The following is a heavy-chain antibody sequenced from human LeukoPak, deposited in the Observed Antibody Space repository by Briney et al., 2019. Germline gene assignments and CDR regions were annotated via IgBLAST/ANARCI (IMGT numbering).Heavy chain of an antibody. CDR1: GFTFSSYA. D-gene: IGHD3-10*01. J-gene: IGHJ4*02. CDR2: FSGSGGSI. Sequence: GGSLRLSCVASGFTFSSYAMSWVRQAPGKGLEWVSSFSGSGGSIYYADSVKGRFTISRDNSKNTLYLQMNSLRAEDTAVYYCARRRGVTFGDFDYWGQGTLVIVSS. V-gene: IGHV3-23*01. CDR3: ARRRGVTFGDFDY.